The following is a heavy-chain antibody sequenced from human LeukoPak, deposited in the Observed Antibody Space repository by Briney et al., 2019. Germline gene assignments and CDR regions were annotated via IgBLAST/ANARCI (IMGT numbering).Heavy chain of an antibody. Sequence: GASVRVSCKASAYSFTRYGVSWVRQAPGQGLEWMGWISGSTGNTKYVEKFQGRLTVTADTSTGTAYLDLTTLRIDDTAVYFCARSGRGTYFYFDLWGQGTLVTVSS. J-gene: IGHJ4*02. CDR2: ISGSTGNT. CDR1: AYSFTRYG. CDR3: ARSGRGTYFYFDL. V-gene: IGHV1-18*01. D-gene: IGHD1-26*01.